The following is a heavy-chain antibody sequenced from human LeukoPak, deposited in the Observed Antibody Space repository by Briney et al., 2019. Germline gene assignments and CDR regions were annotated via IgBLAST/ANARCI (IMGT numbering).Heavy chain of an antibody. CDR2: INTDGSST. J-gene: IGHJ6*03. V-gene: IGHV3-74*01. Sequence: PGGPLRLSCAASGFTFSSYWMHWVRQAPGKGLVWVSRINTDGSSTSYADSVKGRFTISRDNAKNTLYLQMNSLRAEDTAVYYCARDSRQQWLVNYYMDVWGKGTTVTVSS. CDR3: ARDSRQQWLVNYYMDV. D-gene: IGHD6-19*01. CDR1: GFTFSSYW.